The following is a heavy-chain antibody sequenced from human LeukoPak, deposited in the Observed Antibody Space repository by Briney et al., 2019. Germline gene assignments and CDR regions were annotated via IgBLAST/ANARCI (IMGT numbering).Heavy chain of an antibody. D-gene: IGHD6-6*01. CDR3: TRDRWSSSSASFDY. V-gene: IGHV3-21*06. Sequence: GGSLRLSCAASGFSFSSYTMNWVRQAPGKGLEWVSSISSSSSYTYYADSVKGRFTISRDNAKNSLLLQMNSLRAEDTAVYYCTRDRWSSSSASFDYWGLGTLVIVSS. CDR1: GFSFSSYT. J-gene: IGHJ4*02. CDR2: ISSSSSYT.